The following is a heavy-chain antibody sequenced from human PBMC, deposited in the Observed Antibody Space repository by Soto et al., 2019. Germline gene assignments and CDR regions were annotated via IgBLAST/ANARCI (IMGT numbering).Heavy chain of an antibody. CDR1: GFTVSSNY. Sequence: EVQLVESGGGLIQPGGSLRLSCTASGFTVSSNYMSWVRQAPGKGLEWVSVIYSGGSTYYADSVKGRFTISRDSSKNTLYLQMNSLGAEDTAVYYCARFSGYPNYYFDYWGQGTLVTVSS. CDR3: ARFSGYPNYYFDY. J-gene: IGHJ4*02. D-gene: IGHD5-18*01. V-gene: IGHV3-53*01. CDR2: IYSGGST.